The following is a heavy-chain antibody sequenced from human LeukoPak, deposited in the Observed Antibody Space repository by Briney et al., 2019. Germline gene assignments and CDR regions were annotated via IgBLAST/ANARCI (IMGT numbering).Heavy chain of an antibody. Sequence: SETLSLTCAVYGGSFSGYYWSWIRQPPGKGLEWIGEISHSGSTNYNPSLKSRVTISVDTSKNQFSLKLSSVTAADTAVYYCARGSSWSYYFDYWGQGTLVTVSS. V-gene: IGHV4-34*01. D-gene: IGHD6-13*01. CDR3: ARGSSWSYYFDY. J-gene: IGHJ4*02. CDR2: ISHSGST. CDR1: GGSFSGYY.